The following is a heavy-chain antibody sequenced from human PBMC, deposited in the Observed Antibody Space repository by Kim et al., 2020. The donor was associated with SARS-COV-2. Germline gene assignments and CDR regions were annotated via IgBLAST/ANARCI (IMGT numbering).Heavy chain of an antibody. J-gene: IGHJ4*02. CDR3: ARTKSIAGPVPFDY. CDR1: GGSFSGYY. CDR2: INHSGST. D-gene: IGHD6-6*01. V-gene: IGHV4-34*01. Sequence: SETLSLTCAVYGGSFSGYYWSWIRQPPGKGLEWIGEINHSGSTNYNPSLKSRVTISVDTSKNQFSLKLSSVTAADTAVYYCARTKSIAGPVPFDYWGQ.